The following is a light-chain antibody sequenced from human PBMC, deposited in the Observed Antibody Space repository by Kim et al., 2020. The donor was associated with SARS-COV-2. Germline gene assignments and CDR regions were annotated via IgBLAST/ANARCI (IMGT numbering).Light chain of an antibody. CDR2: DVS. V-gene: IGLV2-11*01. J-gene: IGLJ3*02. CDR1: DSDVGGYNY. CDR3: CSYAGSWV. Sequence: SPGQSVTISGTGNDSDVGGYNYVSWYQQHPGKAPKLMIYDVSKRPSGVPDRFSGSKSGNTASLTISGLQDEDEADYGCCSYAGSWVFGGGTQLTVL.